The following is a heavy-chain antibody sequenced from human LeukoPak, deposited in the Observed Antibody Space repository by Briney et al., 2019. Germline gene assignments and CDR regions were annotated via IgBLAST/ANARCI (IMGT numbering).Heavy chain of an antibody. J-gene: IGHJ3*02. CDR3: ARILLKWELPGSDAFDI. D-gene: IGHD1-26*01. Sequence: PGRSLRLSCTASGFTFGDYAMSWVRQAPGKGLEWVGFIRSKAYGGTTEYAASVKGRFTISRDDSKSIAYLQVNSLKTEDTAVYYCARILLKWELPGSDAFDIWGEGTMVTVSS. V-gene: IGHV3-49*04. CDR2: IRSKAYGGTT. CDR1: GFTFGDYA.